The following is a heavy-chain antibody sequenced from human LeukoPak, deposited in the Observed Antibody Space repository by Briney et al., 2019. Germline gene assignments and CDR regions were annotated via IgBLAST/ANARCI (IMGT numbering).Heavy chain of an antibody. CDR3: ARVAWESPQAFDI. D-gene: IGHD1-26*01. J-gene: IGHJ3*02. Sequence: GASVKVSCKASGYTFTGYYMHWVRQASGQGLEWMGWINPNSGGTNYAQKFQGRVTMTRDTSISTAYMELSRLRSDDTAVYYCARVAWESPQAFDIWGQGTMVTVSS. CDR2: INPNSGGT. CDR1: GYTFTGYY. V-gene: IGHV1-2*02.